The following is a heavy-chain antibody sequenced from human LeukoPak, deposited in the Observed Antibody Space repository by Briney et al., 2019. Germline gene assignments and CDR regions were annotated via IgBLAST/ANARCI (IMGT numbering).Heavy chain of an antibody. CDR2: IDSSGST. CDR1: GGSTSTYY. D-gene: IGHD3-10*01. J-gene: IGHJ3*02. CDR3: ERGIVRGDSAPDI. V-gene: IGHV4-4*07. Sequence: SETLSLTCTVSGGSTSTYYWSWIRQPAGKGLEWIGRIDSSGSTQYNPSLKSRVTMSVDTSKNQFSLKLSSVTAADTAVYYCERGIVRGDSAPDIWGQGTMLTVSS.